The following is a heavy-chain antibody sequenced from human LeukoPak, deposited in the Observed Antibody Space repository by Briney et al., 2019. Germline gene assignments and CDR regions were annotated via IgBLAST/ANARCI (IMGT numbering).Heavy chain of an antibody. CDR3: ARVRLADERAWAY. D-gene: IGHD3-3*02. CDR2: ITPKSGDT. CDR1: GYTFIDFY. J-gene: IGHJ4*02. V-gene: IGHV1-2*02. Sequence: ASVKVSCKASGYTFIDFYIHWVRQAPGQGLEYVGWITPKSGDTYSPQRFQGRVTMTRDASISTAYMELSSLRSDDTAVYFCARVRLADERAWAYWGQGTLVTVSS.